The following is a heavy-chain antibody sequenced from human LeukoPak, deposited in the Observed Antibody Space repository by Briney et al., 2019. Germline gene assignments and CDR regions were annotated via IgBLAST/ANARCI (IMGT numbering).Heavy chain of an antibody. D-gene: IGHD2-2*02. J-gene: IGHJ6*03. CDR3: ATGRNVVVPAAILGVAPWYYYYYMDV. V-gene: IGHV4-34*01. Sequence: SETLSLTCAVYAGSFSGYYCSWICQPPRKGLEWIGGITHSVSTNYNPSLMSRVTISVDTSNKQFSLKLSSVTAADTAVYYCATGRNVVVPAAILGVAPWYYYYYMDVWGKGTTVTVSS. CDR1: AGSFSGYY. CDR2: ITHSVST.